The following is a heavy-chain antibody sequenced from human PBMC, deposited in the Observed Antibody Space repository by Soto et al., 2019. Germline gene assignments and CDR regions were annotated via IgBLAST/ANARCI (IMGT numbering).Heavy chain of an antibody. CDR2: IIPIFGIT. CDR3: ARDPRSITGTTSSEDIQF. CDR1: GGTFSGYA. J-gene: IGHJ1*01. D-gene: IGHD1-20*01. Sequence: QAHLMQSGAEVKKPGSSVKVSCKASGGTFSGYAISWVRQRPGRGLEWMGGIIPIFGITTYAEKSQGRFTFPGDESTGTAFMDLRSLISEDTAVYYCARDPRSITGTTSSEDIQFWGPGTLVSVSS. V-gene: IGHV1-69*01.